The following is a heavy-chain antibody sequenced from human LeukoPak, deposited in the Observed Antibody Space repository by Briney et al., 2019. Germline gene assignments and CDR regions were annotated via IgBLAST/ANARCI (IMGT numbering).Heavy chain of an antibody. Sequence: GGSLRLSCAASGFTFSSYGMHWVRQAPGKGLEWVAVIWYDGSNKYYADSVKGRFTISRDNSKNTLYLQMNSLRAEDTAVYYCARALAPPGPRYDAYWYFDLWGRGTLVTVSS. CDR1: GFTFSSYG. J-gene: IGHJ2*01. V-gene: IGHV3-33*01. CDR2: IWYDGSNK. CDR3: ARALAPPGPRYDAYWYFDL. D-gene: IGHD3-3*01.